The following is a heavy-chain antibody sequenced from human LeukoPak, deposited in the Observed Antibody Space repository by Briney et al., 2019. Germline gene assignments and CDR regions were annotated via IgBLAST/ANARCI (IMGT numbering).Heavy chain of an antibody. CDR3: AKDRGTVMVGGLGY. CDR1: GFTFSSYG. J-gene: IGHJ4*02. D-gene: IGHD5-18*01. Sequence: GGSLRLSCAASGFTFSSYGMHWVRQAPGKGLEWVAVIWYDGSNKYYADSVKGRFTISRDNSKNTLYLQMNSLRAEDTAVYYCAKDRGTVMVGGLGYWGQGTLVTVSS. CDR2: IWYDGSNK. V-gene: IGHV3-33*06.